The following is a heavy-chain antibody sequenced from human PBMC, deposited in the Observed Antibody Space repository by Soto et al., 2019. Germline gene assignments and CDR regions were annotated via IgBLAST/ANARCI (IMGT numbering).Heavy chain of an antibody. CDR1: GGTFSSYA. CDR3: ARDLRTLDY. Sequence: SVKVSCKASGGTFSSYAISWVRQAPGQGLEWMGGIIPIFGTANYAQKLQGRVTMTTDTSTSTAYMELRSLRSDDTAVYYCARDLRTLDYWGQGTLVTVSS. V-gene: IGHV1-69*05. CDR2: IIPIFGTA. J-gene: IGHJ4*02.